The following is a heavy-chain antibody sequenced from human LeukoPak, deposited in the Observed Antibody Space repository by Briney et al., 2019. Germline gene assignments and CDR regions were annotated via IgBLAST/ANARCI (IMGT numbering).Heavy chain of an antibody. Sequence: PGGSLRLSCAASGFTFSNFGMHWVRQAPGKGLEWVSSISSSSSYIYYADSVKGRFTISRDNAKNSLYLQMNSLRAEDTAVYYCARQFYYYYDSSGYHSDYWGQGTLVTVSS. CDR3: ARQFYYYYDSSGYHSDY. CDR2: ISSSSSYI. J-gene: IGHJ4*02. V-gene: IGHV3-21*01. CDR1: GFTFSNFG. D-gene: IGHD3-22*01.